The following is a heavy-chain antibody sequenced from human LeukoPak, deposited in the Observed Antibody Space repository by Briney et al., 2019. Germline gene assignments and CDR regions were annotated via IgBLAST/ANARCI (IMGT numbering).Heavy chain of an antibody. D-gene: IGHD6-19*01. CDR2: ISGSGGST. CDR1: GFTFSSYA. V-gene: IGHV3-23*01. Sequence: GGSLRLSCAASGFTFSSYAMSWVRQAPGKGLEWVSAISGSGGSTYYADSVKGRFTIPRDNSKNTLYLQMNSLRAEDTAVYYCARGPREQWLDRYYYYYYGMDVWGQGTTVTVSS. CDR3: ARGPREQWLDRYYYYYYGMDV. J-gene: IGHJ6*02.